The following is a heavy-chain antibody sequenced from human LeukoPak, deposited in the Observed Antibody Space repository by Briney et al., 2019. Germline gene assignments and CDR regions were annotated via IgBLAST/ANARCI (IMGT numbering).Heavy chain of an antibody. D-gene: IGHD3-22*01. Sequence: PSETLSLTCTVSGGSISSGSYYWSWIRQPAGKGLEWIGRIYYSGSTYYNPSLKSRVTISVDTSKNQFSLKLSSVTAADTAVYYCARTNYYDSSGYYVWGQGTLVTVSS. CDR1: GGSISSGSYY. V-gene: IGHV4-39*07. CDR2: IYYSGST. CDR3: ARTNYYDSSGYYV. J-gene: IGHJ4*02.